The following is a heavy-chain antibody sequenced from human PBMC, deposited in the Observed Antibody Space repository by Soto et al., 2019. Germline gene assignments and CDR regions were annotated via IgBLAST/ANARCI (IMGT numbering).Heavy chain of an antibody. V-gene: IGHV3-64*01. J-gene: IGHJ6*03. D-gene: IGHD2-15*01. CDR2: ISSNGGST. Sequence: EVQLVESGGGLVQPGGSLRLSCAASGFTFSSYAMHWVRQAPGKGLEYVSAISSNGGSTYYANSVKGRFTISRDNSKNTLYLQLGSRRAEDMAVYYCARDPRYCSGSSCSDLDYYYMDVWGKGTTVTVS. CDR1: GFTFSSYA. CDR3: ARDPRYCSGSSCSDLDYYYMDV.